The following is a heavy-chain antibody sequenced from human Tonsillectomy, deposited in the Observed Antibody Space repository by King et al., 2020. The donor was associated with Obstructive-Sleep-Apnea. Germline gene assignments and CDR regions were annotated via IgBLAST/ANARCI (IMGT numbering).Heavy chain of an antibody. D-gene: IGHD3-16*02. Sequence: VQLVESGGGLVRPGGSLRLSCAASGFTFSSYAMSWVRQAPGKGLEWVSAISGSGGSTYHADSVKGRFTLSRDNSKNTLYLQMNSLRAEDTAVYYCAKPEYYLWGSYRYDYFDYWGQGTLVTVSS. V-gene: IGHV3-23*04. J-gene: IGHJ4*02. CDR3: AKPEYYLWGSYRYDYFDY. CDR2: ISGSGGST. CDR1: GFTFSSYA.